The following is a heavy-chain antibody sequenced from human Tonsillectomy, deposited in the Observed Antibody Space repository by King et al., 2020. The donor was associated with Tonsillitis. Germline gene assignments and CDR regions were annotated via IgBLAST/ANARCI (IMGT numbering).Heavy chain of an antibody. V-gene: IGHV2-5*02. CDR1: GFSLGTPGEG. Sequence: TLKESGPTLVKPTQTLTLTCTFSGFSLGTPGEGVGWIRQPPGKALEWLARIYWDDDKRYSPSLKTRLTITKDTSKTQVVLTVTNLHPVDTATYYCAHRPFDGEVFDYWGQGTLVTVSS. D-gene: IGHD3-10*01. CDR3: AHRPFDGEVFDY. CDR2: IYWDDDK. J-gene: IGHJ4*02.